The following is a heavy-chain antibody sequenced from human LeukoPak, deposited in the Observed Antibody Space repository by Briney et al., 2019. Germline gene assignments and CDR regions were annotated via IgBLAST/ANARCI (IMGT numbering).Heavy chain of an antibody. CDR3: ARHGYGSESYSSYYYYMDV. D-gene: IGHD1-26*01. Sequence: LETLSLTCTVSGASLSGSGYYWGWIRHPPGKGLEWIGEINHSGSTNYNPSLKSRVTISVDTSKNQFSLKPSSVTAADTAVYYCARHGYGSESYSSYYYYMDVWGERTTVTISS. V-gene: IGHV4-39*07. J-gene: IGHJ6*03. CDR1: GASLSGSGYY. CDR2: INHSGST.